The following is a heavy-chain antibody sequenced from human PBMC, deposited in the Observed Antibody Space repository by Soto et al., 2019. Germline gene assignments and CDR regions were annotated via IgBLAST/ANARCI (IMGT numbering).Heavy chain of an antibody. D-gene: IGHD3-16*01. CDR3: AKDVSWGQSDY. Sequence: LRLSCAASGFSFSSYWMHWFRQAPGKGPVWVSQINLDGTTTNYADSVKGRFTISRDNAENTLYLHMNSLRAEDTAVYYCAKDVSWGQSDYWGQGTLVTVSS. J-gene: IGHJ4*02. V-gene: IGHV3-74*01. CDR1: GFSFSSYW. CDR2: INLDGTTT.